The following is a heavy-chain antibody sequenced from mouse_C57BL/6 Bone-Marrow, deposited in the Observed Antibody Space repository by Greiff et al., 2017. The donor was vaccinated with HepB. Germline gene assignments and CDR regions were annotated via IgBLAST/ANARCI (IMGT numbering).Heavy chain of an antibody. CDR3: ARWGFLFAY. CDR1: GYTFTDYY. J-gene: IGHJ3*01. Sequence: EVQLQQSGPVLVKPGASVKMSCKASGYTFTDYYMNWVKQSHGKSLEWIGVINPYNGGTSYNQKFKGKATLTVDKSSSTAYMELNSLTSEDSAVYYCARWGFLFAYWGQGTLVTVSA. V-gene: IGHV1-19*01. CDR2: INPYNGGT.